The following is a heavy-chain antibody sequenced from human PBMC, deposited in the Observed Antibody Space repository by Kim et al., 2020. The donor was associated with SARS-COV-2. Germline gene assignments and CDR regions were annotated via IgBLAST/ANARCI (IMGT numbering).Heavy chain of an antibody. CDR2: T. J-gene: IGHJ5*02. V-gene: IGHV1-2*02. Sequence: TNYAQKFQGRVTMTRDTSISTAYMELSRLRSDDTAVYYCARSCSSTSCLTWGQGTLVTVSS. CDR3: ARSCSSTSCLT. D-gene: IGHD2-2*01.